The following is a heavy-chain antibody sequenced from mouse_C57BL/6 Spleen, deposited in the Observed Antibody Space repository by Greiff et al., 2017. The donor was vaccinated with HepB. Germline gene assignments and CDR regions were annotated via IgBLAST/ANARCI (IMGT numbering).Heavy chain of an antibody. D-gene: IGHD1-1*01. CDR2: IHPNSGST. Sequence: QVQLKQPGAELVKPGASVKLSCKASGYTFTSYWMHWVKQRPGQGLEWIGMIHPNSGSTNYNEKFKSKATLTVDKSSSTAYMQLSSLTSEDSAVYYCARSGDYFFAYWGQGTTLTVSS. CDR3: ARSGDYFFAY. V-gene: IGHV1-64*01. CDR1: GYTFTSYW. J-gene: IGHJ2*01.